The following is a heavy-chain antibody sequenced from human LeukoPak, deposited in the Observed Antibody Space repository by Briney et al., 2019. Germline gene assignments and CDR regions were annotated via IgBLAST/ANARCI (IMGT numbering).Heavy chain of an antibody. V-gene: IGHV3-23*01. CDR1: GFTFNNYY. D-gene: IGHD3-10*01. CDR3: VEDRSVVRGEYFDL. Sequence: GTSLRLSCAASGFTFNNYYMTWVRQAPGKGLEWVSTIHGTDGTTYYADSVKGRFTISRDNSKNTLSLQMNSLRTEDTAKYYCVEDRSVVRGEYFDLWGQGTLVSVSS. CDR2: IHGTDGTT. J-gene: IGHJ4*02.